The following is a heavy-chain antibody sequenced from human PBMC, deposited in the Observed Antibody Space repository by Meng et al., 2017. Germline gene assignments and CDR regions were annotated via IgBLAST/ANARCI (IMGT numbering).Heavy chain of an antibody. J-gene: IGHJ4*02. D-gene: IGHD3-22*01. CDR3: AKSLYDSSGYWGRRYYLDY. CDR2: ISGSGGST. Sequence: GGSLRLSCAASGFTFSSYAMSWVRQAPGKGLEWVSAISGSGGSTYYADSVKGRFTISRDNSKNMLYLQMNSLRAEDTAVYYCAKSLYDSSGYWGRRYYLDYWGQGTLVTVSS. CDR1: GFTFSSYA. V-gene: IGHV3-23*01.